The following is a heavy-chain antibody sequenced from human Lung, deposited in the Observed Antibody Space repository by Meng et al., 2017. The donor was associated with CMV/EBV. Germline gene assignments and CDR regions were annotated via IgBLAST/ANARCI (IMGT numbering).Heavy chain of an antibody. Sequence: ESLKISCAASGFTFGSYAMTWVRQAPGKGLQWVSSISGNGYSTYYADSVKGRFTISRDNSNNTLFLQMNSLRADDTAVYYCAKDRHTSSAPYYFDSWGQGXLVTVSS. V-gene: IGHV3-23*01. CDR1: GFTFGSYA. J-gene: IGHJ4*02. CDR3: AKDRHTSSAPYYFDS. CDR2: ISGNGYST.